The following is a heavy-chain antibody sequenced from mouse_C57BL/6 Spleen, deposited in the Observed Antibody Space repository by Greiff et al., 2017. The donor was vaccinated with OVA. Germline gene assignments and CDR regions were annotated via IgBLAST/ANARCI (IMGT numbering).Heavy chain of an antibody. CDR3: ASVYYYGSSLRYFDV. Sequence: QVQLQQPGAELVMPGASVKLSCKASGYTFTSYWMHWVKQRPGQGLEWIGEIDPSDSYTNYNQKFKGKSTLTVDKSSSTAYMQLSSLTSEDSAVYYYASVYYYGSSLRYFDVWGTGTPVTVSS. V-gene: IGHV1-69*01. CDR1: GYTFTSYW. J-gene: IGHJ1*03. D-gene: IGHD1-1*01. CDR2: IDPSDSYT.